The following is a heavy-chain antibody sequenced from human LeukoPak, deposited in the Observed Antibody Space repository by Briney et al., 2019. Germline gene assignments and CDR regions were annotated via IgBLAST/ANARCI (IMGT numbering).Heavy chain of an antibody. CDR1: GFTFSTYA. J-gene: IGHJ4*02. CDR2: ISFDGSNK. Sequence: GGSLRLSCAASGFTFSTYAMHWVRQAPGKGLEWVAVISFDGSNKYYADSVKGRFTISRDNSKNTLFLQMNTLTAEDTAIYYCARDSGNPRGYYYDSSGYFVYWGQGALVTVSS. V-gene: IGHV3-30-3*01. D-gene: IGHD3-22*01. CDR3: ARDSGNPRGYYYDSSGYFVY.